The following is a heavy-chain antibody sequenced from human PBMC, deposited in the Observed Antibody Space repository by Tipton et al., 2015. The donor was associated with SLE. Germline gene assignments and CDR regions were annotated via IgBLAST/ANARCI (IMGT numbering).Heavy chain of an antibody. V-gene: IGHV4-38-2*01. J-gene: IGHJ4*02. CDR2: IYHSGST. D-gene: IGHD4-17*01. CDR3: AREHENGDVFDQ. CDR1: AFSISSGFY. Sequence: TLSLTCAVSAFSISSGFYWGWIRQSPGQGLEWIGSIYHSGSTYYNPSLKSRVTISVDTSKNQFSLKLSSVTAADTAVYYCAREHENGDVFDQWGQGTLVTVSS.